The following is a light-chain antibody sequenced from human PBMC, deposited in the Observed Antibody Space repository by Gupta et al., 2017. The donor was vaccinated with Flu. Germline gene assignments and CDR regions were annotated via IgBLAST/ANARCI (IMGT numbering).Light chain of an antibody. J-gene: IGLJ3*02. CDR1: SSDIGGYNF. CDR2: EVT. Sequence: QSAPTQPASLSGSPGQSITISCTGTSSDIGGYNFVSWYQQHPGKAPKLLIYEVTNRPSGVSSRFSGSKSGNTASLTISGLQAEDEADYYCSSYTSSNTLNWVFGGGTKLTVL. CDR3: SSYTSSNTLNWV. V-gene: IGLV2-14*01.